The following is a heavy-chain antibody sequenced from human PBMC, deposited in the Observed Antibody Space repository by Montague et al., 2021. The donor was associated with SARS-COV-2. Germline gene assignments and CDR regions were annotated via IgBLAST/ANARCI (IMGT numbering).Heavy chain of an antibody. CDR1: GFTFSSYG. D-gene: IGHD3-10*01. J-gene: IGHJ6*02. CDR3: ARAAVRGVIEHIYGMDV. Sequence: SLRLSCAASGFTFSSYGMNWVRQAPGKGLEWVSSISSSSSYIYYADSVKGRFTISRDNAKNSLYLQMNSLRAEDTAVYYCARAAVRGVIEHIYGMDVWGQGTTVTVSS. V-gene: IGHV3-21*01. CDR2: ISSSSSYI.